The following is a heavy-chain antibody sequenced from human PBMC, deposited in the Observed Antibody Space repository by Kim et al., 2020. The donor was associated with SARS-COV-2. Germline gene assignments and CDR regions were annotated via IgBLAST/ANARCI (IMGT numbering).Heavy chain of an antibody. Sequence: ASVKVSCKASGYTFTSYDINWVRQAPGQGLEWMGWMNPNSGNTGYAQKFQGRVTMTRNTSISTAYMELSSLRSEDTAVYYCARAGRYFDWLRTTLHRNWFDPWGQGTLVTVSS. CDR2: MNPNSGNT. V-gene: IGHV1-8*01. CDR3: ARAGRYFDWLRTTLHRNWFDP. D-gene: IGHD3-9*01. J-gene: IGHJ5*02. CDR1: GYTFTSYD.